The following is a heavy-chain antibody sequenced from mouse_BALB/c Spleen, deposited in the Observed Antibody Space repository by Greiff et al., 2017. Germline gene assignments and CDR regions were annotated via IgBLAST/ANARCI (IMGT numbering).Heavy chain of an antibody. CDR3: ARDGNYVPMDY. CDR1: GYAFSSSW. V-gene: IGHV1-82*01. J-gene: IGHJ4*01. CDR2: IYPGDGDT. D-gene: IGHD2-1*01. Sequence: QVQLQQSGPELVKPGASVKISCKASGYAFSSSWMNWVKQRPGQGLEWIGRIYPGDGDTNYNGKFKGKATLTADKSSSTAYMQLSSLTSVDSAVYFCARDGNYVPMDYWGQGTSVTVSS.